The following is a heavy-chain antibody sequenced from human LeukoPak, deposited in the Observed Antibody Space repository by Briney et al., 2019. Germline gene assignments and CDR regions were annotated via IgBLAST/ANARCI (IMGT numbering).Heavy chain of an antibody. D-gene: IGHD3-22*01. J-gene: IGHJ4*02. CDR3: ARDGYDYDSSGYYPY. CDR2: INSDGSST. CDR1: GFTFSSYW. Sequence: PGGSLRLSCAASGFTFSSYWMHWVRQAPGKGLVWVSRINSDGSSTSYADSVEGRFTISRDNAKNTLYLQMNSLRAKDTAVYYCARDGYDYDSSGYYPYWGQGTLVTVSS. V-gene: IGHV3-74*01.